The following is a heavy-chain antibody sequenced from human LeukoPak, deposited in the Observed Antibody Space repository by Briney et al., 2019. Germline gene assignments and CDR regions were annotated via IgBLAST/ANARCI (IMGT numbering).Heavy chain of an antibody. CDR3: ARNVAQNYYYYMDV. Sequence: PGGSLRLSCAASGFTVSSNYMSWVRQAPGKGLECVAVISYDGSNRYYADSVKGRFTISRDNSKNTLYLQMNSLRPEDTAFYYCARNVAQNYYYYMDVWGKGTTVTVSS. J-gene: IGHJ6*03. D-gene: IGHD2-15*01. CDR1: GFTVSSNY. CDR2: ISYDGSNR. V-gene: IGHV3-30-3*01.